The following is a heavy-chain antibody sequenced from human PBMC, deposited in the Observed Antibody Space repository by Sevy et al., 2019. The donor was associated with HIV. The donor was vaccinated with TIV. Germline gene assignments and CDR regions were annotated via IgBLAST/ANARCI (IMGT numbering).Heavy chain of an antibody. CDR3: ARNELNYFDY. CDR1: GFTFSIYA. J-gene: IGHJ4*02. V-gene: IGHV3-30*04. D-gene: IGHD1-1*01. Sequence: GGSLRLSCAASGFTFSIYAMHWVRQAPGKGLEWVALISYDGSDKYYANSVKSRFTISIDNSKNTLYLQMNSLRAEDTAVYYCARNELNYFDYWGQGTLVTVSS. CDR2: ISYDGSDK.